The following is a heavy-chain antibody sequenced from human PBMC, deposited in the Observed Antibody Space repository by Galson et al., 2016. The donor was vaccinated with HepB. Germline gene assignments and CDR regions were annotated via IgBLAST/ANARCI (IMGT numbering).Heavy chain of an antibody. J-gene: IGHJ6*02. D-gene: IGHD3-10*01. CDR3: GKDWVSRWERSGKGMDV. CDR1: GFTFDDYT. V-gene: IGHV3-43*01. Sequence: SLRLSCAASGFTFDDYTMHWVRQAPGKGLEWVALISWDGRSPDYADSVRGRFTISRDNRQNLLYLQMNDLTSEDTALYYCGKDWVSRWERSGKGMDVWGQGTTVIVSS. CDR2: ISWDGRSP.